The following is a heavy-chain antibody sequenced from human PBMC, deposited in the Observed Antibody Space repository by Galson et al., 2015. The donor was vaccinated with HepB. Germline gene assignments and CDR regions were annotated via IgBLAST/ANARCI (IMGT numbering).Heavy chain of an antibody. CDR1: GFTFSSYA. D-gene: IGHD5-18*01. J-gene: IGHJ4*02. CDR3: ASRVDTADGFDY. V-gene: IGHV3-30-3*01. Sequence: SLRLSCAASGFTFSSYAMHWVRQAPGKGLEWVAVISYDGSNKYYADSVKGRFTISRDNSKNTLYLQMNSLRAEDTAVYYCASRVDTADGFDYWGQGTLVTVSS. CDR2: ISYDGSNK.